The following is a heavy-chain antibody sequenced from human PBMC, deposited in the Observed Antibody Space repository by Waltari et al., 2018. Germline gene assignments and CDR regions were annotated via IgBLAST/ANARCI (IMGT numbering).Heavy chain of an antibody. CDR1: GFTVDDYA. Sequence: EVQLVESGGGLVQPGRSLRLSCAASGFTVDDYAMHWVRQAPGKGLEWVSGISWNSGSICYADSVKGRFTISRDNAKNSLYLQMNSLRAEDTALYYCAKAATMIVVVSAFDIWGQGTMVTVSS. CDR2: ISWNSGSI. V-gene: IGHV3-9*01. D-gene: IGHD3-22*01. CDR3: AKAATMIVVVSAFDI. J-gene: IGHJ3*02.